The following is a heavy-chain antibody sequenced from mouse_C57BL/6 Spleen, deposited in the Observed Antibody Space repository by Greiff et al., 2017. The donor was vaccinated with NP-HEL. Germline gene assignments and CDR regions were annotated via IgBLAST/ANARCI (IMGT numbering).Heavy chain of an antibody. J-gene: IGHJ2*01. D-gene: IGHD1-1*01. Sequence: EVQGVESGGGLVKPGGSLKLSCAASGFTFSSYAMSWVRQTPEKRLEWVATISDGGSYTYYPDNVKGRFTISRDNAKNNLYLQMSHLKSEDTAMYYCAREYGSSYGYYFDYWGQGTTLTVSS. V-gene: IGHV5-4*01. CDR3: AREYGSSYGYYFDY. CDR2: ISDGGSYT. CDR1: GFTFSSYA.